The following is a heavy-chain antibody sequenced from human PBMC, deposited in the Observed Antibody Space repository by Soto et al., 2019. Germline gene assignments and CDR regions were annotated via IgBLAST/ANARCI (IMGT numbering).Heavy chain of an antibody. D-gene: IGHD4-17*01. CDR2: IYYSGST. J-gene: IGHJ4*02. CDR3: ARHRDDYGDQQLDY. CDR1: GGSISSSSYY. Sequence: PSETLSLTCTVSGGSISSSSYYWGWIRQPPGKGLEWIGSIYYSGSTYYNPSLKSRVTISVDTSKNQFSLKLSSVTAADTAVYYCARHRDDYGDQQLDYWGQRTLVTVSS. V-gene: IGHV4-39*01.